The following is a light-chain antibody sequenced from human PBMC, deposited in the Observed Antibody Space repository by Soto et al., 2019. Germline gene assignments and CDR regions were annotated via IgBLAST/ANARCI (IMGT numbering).Light chain of an antibody. CDR3: VLDMGSGGGV. CDR2: STN. CDR1: SGSVSTSYY. Sequence: QTVVTQEPSFSVSPGGTVTLTCGLSSGSVSTSYYPSWYQQTPGQAPRTLIYSTNTRSSGVPDRFSGSILGNKAALTITGAQADYESDYYCVLDMGSGGGVFGGGTKVTVL. V-gene: IGLV8-61*01. J-gene: IGLJ2*01.